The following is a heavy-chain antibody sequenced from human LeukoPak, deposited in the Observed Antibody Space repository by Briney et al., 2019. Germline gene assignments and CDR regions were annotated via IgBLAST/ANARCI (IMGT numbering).Heavy chain of an antibody. Sequence: ASVKVSCKASGYTFTSYGISWVRQAPGQGLEWMGWISAYNGNTNYAQKLQGRVTMTTDTSTSTAYMELRSLRSDDTAVYYCARDEVSVVVPAARSDYWGQGTLVTVSS. CDR2: ISAYNGNT. V-gene: IGHV1-18*01. CDR3: ARDEVSVVVPAARSDY. D-gene: IGHD2-2*01. J-gene: IGHJ4*02. CDR1: GYTFTSYG.